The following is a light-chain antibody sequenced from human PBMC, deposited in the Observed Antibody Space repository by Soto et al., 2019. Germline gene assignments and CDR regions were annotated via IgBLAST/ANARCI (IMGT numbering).Light chain of an antibody. V-gene: IGLV2-14*01. Sequence: QSVLTQPASVSGSPGQSITISCTGTRSDVGNYNYVSWYQQYPGSAPKLLIYMVSNRPSGVSNRFSGSKSGNTASLTISGLQAEDEADYYCSSYTSSSTQVFGGGTKLTVL. CDR1: RSDVGNYNY. J-gene: IGLJ2*01. CDR2: MVS. CDR3: SSYTSSSTQV.